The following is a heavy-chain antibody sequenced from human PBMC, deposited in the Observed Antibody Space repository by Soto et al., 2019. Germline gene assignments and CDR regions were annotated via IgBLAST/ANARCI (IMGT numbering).Heavy chain of an antibody. CDR3: ARDHQQLVPIYYYYGMDV. CDR1: GGSFSGYY. CDR2: INHSGST. D-gene: IGHD6-13*01. V-gene: IGHV4-34*01. J-gene: IGHJ6*02. Sequence: SETLSLTCAVYGGSFSGYYWSWIRQPPGKGLEWIGEINHSGSTNYNPSLKSRVTISVDTSKNQFSLKLSSVTAADTAVYYCARDHQQLVPIYYYYGMDVWGQGTTVTVSS.